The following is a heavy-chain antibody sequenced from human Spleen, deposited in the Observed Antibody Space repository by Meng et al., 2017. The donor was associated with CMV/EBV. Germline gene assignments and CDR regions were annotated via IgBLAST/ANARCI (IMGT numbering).Heavy chain of an antibody. CDR2: INGDGSGA. CDR3: VNDPLEYCSGSSCSKTNY. Sequence: GGSLRLSCAASGFAFNSYAMNWVRQAPGKGLVWVSRINGDGSGARYADSVKGRFTISRDNAKNTVYLQMNSLTAEDTAVYYCVNDPLEYCSGSSCSKTNYWGQGTLVTVSS. D-gene: IGHD2-2*01. CDR1: GFAFNSYA. J-gene: IGHJ4*02. V-gene: IGHV3-74*01.